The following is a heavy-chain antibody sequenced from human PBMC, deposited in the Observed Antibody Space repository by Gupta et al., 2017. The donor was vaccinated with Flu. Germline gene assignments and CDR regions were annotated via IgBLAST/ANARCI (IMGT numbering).Heavy chain of an antibody. D-gene: IGHD2-15*01. Sequence: QVQLVQSGAEVKKPGSSVKVSCKASGGTFSSYAISWVRQAPGQGLEWMGGIIPIFGTANYAQKFQGRVTITADESTSTAYMELGSLRSEDTAVYYCARESYTRGCSGGSCSSPNNAFDIWGQGTMVTVSS. V-gene: IGHV1-69*01. CDR1: GGTFSSYA. J-gene: IGHJ3*02. CDR3: ARESYTRGCSGGSCSSPNNAFDI. CDR2: IIPIFGTA.